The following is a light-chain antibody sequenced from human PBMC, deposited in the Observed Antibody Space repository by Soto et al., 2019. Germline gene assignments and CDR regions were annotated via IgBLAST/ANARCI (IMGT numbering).Light chain of an antibody. Sequence: DIQMTQSPSSLSASVGDRVTITCRASQSISTYLHWYQQKPGKAPNLLIYAASTLQSGVPSRFSGSGSGTDFTLTISSLQPEDFATYFCQHGYSTNLNCGGGTKVDIK. CDR3: QHGYSTNLN. J-gene: IGKJ4*01. CDR1: QSISTY. V-gene: IGKV1-39*01. CDR2: AAS.